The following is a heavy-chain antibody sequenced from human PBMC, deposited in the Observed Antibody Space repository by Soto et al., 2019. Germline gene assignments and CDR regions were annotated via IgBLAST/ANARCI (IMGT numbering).Heavy chain of an antibody. CDR2: IYYSGST. D-gene: IGHD6-13*01. V-gene: IGHV4-39*01. CDR1: GGSISSSSYY. Sequence: SETLSLTGTVSGGSISSSSYYWGWIRQPPGKGLEWIGSIYYSGSTYYNPSLKSRVTISVDTSKNQFSLKLSSVTAADTAVYYCASQQLVHYYYGMDVWGQGTTVTVSS. J-gene: IGHJ6*02. CDR3: ASQQLVHYYYGMDV.